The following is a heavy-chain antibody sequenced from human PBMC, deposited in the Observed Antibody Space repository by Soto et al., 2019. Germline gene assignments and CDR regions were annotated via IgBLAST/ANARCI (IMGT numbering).Heavy chain of an antibody. CDR3: AHRDVVVAATWENWFDP. V-gene: IGHV2-5*02. Sequence: QITLKESGPTLVKPTQTLTLTCTFSGFSLSTSGVGVGWIRQPPGKALEWLALIYWDDDKRYSPSLKSRLTIPKDTSKNQVVLTMTNMDPVDTATYYCAHRDVVVAATWENWFDPWGQGTLVTVSS. CDR1: GFSLSTSGVG. D-gene: IGHD2-15*01. CDR2: IYWDDDK. J-gene: IGHJ5*02.